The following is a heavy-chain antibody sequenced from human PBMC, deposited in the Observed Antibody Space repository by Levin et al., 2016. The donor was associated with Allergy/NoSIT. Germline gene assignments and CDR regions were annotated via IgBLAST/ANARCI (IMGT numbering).Heavy chain of an antibody. CDR2: IRSEGDGLRM. V-gene: IGHV3-49*04. CDR3: SVRGGKFIHPSDR. J-gene: IGHJ5*02. Sequence: GGSLRLSCRGSGFTFGDYAMTWVRQAPGKGLEWVGFIRSEGDGLRMEYAASVKGRFTISRDDSRSTAYLQMNSLKIEDSGVYYCSVRGGKFIHPSDRWGHGTLVTVSS. D-gene: IGHD3-16*01. CDR1: GFTFGDYA.